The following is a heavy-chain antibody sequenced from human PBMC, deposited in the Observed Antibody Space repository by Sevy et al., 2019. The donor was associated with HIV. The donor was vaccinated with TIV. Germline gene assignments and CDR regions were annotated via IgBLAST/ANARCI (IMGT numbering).Heavy chain of an antibody. Sequence: GGSLRLSCSAFGFTFQTFGMRWVRQAPGKGPEWLAVISYDGSSQNYADSVKGRFTISRDNSKNLLFLQMNSLIPKDTAVYFCTKESLRGTYIRGDFDHWGQGTLVTVSS. CDR3: TKESLRGTYIRGDFDH. D-gene: IGHD3-10*02. J-gene: IGHJ4*02. CDR1: GFTFQTFG. CDR2: ISYDGSSQ. V-gene: IGHV3-30*18.